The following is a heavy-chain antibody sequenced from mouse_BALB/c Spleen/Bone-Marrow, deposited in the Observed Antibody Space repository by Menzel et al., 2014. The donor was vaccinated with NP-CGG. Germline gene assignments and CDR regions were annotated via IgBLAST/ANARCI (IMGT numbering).Heavy chain of an antibody. CDR3: ARSLLRLSYAMDY. Sequence: EVQLVESGGGLVQPGGSRKLSCAASGFTFXSFGMHWVRQAPEKGLEWVAYISSGSSTIYYADTVKGRFTISRDNPKNTLFLQMTSLRSEDTAMYYCARSLLRLSYAMDYWGQGTSVTVSS. J-gene: IGHJ4*01. D-gene: IGHD1-2*01. CDR1: GFTFXSFG. CDR2: ISSGSSTI. V-gene: IGHV5-17*02.